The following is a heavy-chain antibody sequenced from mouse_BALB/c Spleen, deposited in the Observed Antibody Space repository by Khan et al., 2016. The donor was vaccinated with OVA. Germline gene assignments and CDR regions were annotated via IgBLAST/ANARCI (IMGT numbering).Heavy chain of an antibody. CDR2: IWSDGRT. Sequence: VELVESGPDLVAPSQSLSITCTVSGFSLTNYAIHWVRQPPGKGLEWLVVIWSDGRTTYNSALKSRLSINKDNSKSQVFLKINSLQTDDTAMYYCARHQFPVSLDSWGQGTSVTVSA. CDR1: GFSLTNYA. J-gene: IGHJ4*01. CDR3: ARHQFPVSLDS. V-gene: IGHV2-6-2*01.